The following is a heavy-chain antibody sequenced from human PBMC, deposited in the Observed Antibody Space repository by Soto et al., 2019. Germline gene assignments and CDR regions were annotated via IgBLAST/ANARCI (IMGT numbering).Heavy chain of an antibody. CDR2: IIPIFGTA. CDR3: AREGGVVAAKRGIYGMDV. CDR1: GGTFSDYS. J-gene: IGHJ6*02. Sequence: SVKVSCKASGGTFSDYSITWVRQAPGQGLEWMGGIIPIFGTANYAQKFQGRVTITADKSTSTAYMELSSLRSEDTAVYYCAREGGVVAAKRGIYGMDVWGQGTTVTVSS. V-gene: IGHV1-69*06. D-gene: IGHD2-15*01.